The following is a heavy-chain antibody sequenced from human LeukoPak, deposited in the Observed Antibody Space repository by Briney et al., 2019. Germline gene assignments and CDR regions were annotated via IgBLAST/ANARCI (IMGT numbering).Heavy chain of an antibody. CDR2: XYIAGES. V-gene: IGHV3-53*01. Sequence: PGGSLRLSCAVSGLSVADTYMAWVRQAPGKGLXXXXXXYIAGESYYPDSVRGRFNISRDNSENTLYLQMTTVRDDDTAIYYCAAGFRSEFIYFYLHVWGKGTPVTVSS. J-gene: IGHJ6*03. D-gene: IGHD1-14*01. CDR1: GLSVADTY. CDR3: AAGFRSEFIYFYLHV.